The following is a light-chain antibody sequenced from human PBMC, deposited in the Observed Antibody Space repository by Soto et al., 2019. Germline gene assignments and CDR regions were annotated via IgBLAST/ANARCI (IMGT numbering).Light chain of an antibody. V-gene: IGKV1-8*01. Sequence: AIRMTQSPSSFSASPGDRVTITCRASQGISSYLAWYQQKPGTAPKLLIYAASTLQSGVPSRFSGSGSGTDFTLTISCLQAEDFATYYCQQYYSYPRTFGQGTKVEIK. CDR3: QQYYSYPRT. J-gene: IGKJ1*01. CDR1: QGISSY. CDR2: AAS.